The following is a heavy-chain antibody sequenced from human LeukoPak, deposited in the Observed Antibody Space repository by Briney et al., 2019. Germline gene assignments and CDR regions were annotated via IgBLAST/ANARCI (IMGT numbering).Heavy chain of an antibody. V-gene: IGHV1-2*02. D-gene: IGHD3-22*01. J-gene: IGHJ4*02. CDR3: ARDYYDSSGYSGY. Sequence: ASVKVSCKVSGYTFTGYYMHWVRQAPGQGLEWMGWINPNSGGTNYAQKFQGRVTMTRDTSISTAYMELSKLRSDDTAVYYCARDYYDSSGYSGYWGQGTLVTVSS. CDR1: GYTFTGYY. CDR2: INPNSGGT.